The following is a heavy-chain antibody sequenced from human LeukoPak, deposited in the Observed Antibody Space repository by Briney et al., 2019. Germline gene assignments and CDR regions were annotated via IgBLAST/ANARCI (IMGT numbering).Heavy chain of an antibody. V-gene: IGHV4-34*01. CDR3: ARGQGTVTTH. CDR2: INHSGSA. J-gene: IGHJ4*02. CDR1: GGSFSGYY. Sequence: SETLSLTCAVYGGSFSGYYWSWIRQPPGKGLGWIGEINHSGSANYNPSLKSRVTISLDMSENQFSLKLTSVTAADTAVYYCARGQGTVTTHWGQGTLVTVSS. D-gene: IGHD4-17*01.